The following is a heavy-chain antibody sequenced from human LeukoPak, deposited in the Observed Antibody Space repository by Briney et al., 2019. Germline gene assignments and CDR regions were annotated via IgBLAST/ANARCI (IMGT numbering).Heavy chain of an antibody. V-gene: IGHV3-33*01. CDR3: ARDLYFSEPD. Sequence: GGSLRLSCAASGFTFTSHGMHWVRQAPGKGLEWVAVIWYDESLEYYADSVKGRFTISRDNSKNTVYLQMNSLRVEDTAVYYCARDLYFSEPDWGQGTLVTVAS. J-gene: IGHJ4*02. CDR1: GFTFTSHG. CDR2: IWYDESLE. D-gene: IGHD1-14*01.